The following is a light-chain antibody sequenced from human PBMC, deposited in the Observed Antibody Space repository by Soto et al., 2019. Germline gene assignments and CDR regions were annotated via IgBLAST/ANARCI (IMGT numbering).Light chain of an antibody. CDR3: QQYSSSWT. J-gene: IGKJ1*01. Sequence: EIVLTQSPGTLSLSPGERATLSCRASQSVSSSYLAWYQQKPGQAPRLLIYGASSRATGIPDRFSGSGSGTDCTLTISRLEPEDFTVYYCQQYSSSWTSGQGTKVEIK. CDR1: QSVSSSY. V-gene: IGKV3-20*01. CDR2: GAS.